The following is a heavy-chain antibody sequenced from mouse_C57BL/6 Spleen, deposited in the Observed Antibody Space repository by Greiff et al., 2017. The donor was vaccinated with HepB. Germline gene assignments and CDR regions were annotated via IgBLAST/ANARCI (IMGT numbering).Heavy chain of an antibody. J-gene: IGHJ2*01. CDR3: ARGDYDTDYFDY. V-gene: IGHV5-4*01. Sequence: EVQLVESGGGLVKPGGSLKLSCAASGFTFSSYAMSWVRQTPEKRLEWVATISDGGSYTYYPDNVKGRFTISRDNAKNNLYLQMSHLKSEDTAMYYCARGDYDTDYFDYWGQGTTLTVSS. D-gene: IGHD2-4*01. CDR2: ISDGGSYT. CDR1: GFTFSSYA.